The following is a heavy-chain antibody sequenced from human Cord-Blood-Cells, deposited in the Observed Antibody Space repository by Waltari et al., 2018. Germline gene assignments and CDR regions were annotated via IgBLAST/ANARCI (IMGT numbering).Heavy chain of an antibody. CDR1: GYTFTSDD. CDR2: MNPNSGNT. D-gene: IGHD1-26*01. V-gene: IGHV1-8*03. CDR3: ARGGTSGSYYYYYYMDV. J-gene: IGHJ6*03. Sequence: QVQLVQSGAEVKKPGASVTVSCKASGYTFTSDDTNWVRQATGQGLEWMGWMNPNSGNTGYAQKFQGRVTITRNTSISTAYMELSSLRSEDTAVYYCARGGTSGSYYYYYYMDVWGKGTTVTVSS.